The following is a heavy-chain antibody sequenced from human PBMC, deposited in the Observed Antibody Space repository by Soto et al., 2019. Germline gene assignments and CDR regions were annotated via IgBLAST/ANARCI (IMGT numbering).Heavy chain of an antibody. CDR3: ARVFSSGSGWMYYFDF. J-gene: IGHJ4*02. CDR1: SDSIAGVNW. CDR2: IFHTGGT. V-gene: IGHV4-4*02. D-gene: IGHD6-25*01. Sequence: QVQLQEWGPGLVKPSEPLSLTCTVSSDSIAGVNWWSWVRQPPRMGLVWIGEIFHTGGTNYNPSLKSRFTMEVDKSKNQFSLRLISASASDTAVYHCARVFSSGSGWMYYFDFWGQGTLVSVSS.